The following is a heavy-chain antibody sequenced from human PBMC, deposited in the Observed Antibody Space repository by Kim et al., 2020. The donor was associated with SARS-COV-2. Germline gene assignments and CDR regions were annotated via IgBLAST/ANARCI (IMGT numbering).Heavy chain of an antibody. CDR3: AKDGLDIVVVPAAFHYYGMDV. CDR1: GFTFSSYG. CDR2: ISYVGRNK. J-gene: IGHJ6*02. Sequence: GGSLRLSCAASGFTFSSYGMHWVRQAPGKGLEWVAVISYVGRNKYYADSLKGHFTISRDNSKNTLYLQMNSRRAEDTAVYYCAKDGLDIVVVPAAFHYYGMDVWGQGTTVTVSS. D-gene: IGHD2-2*03. V-gene: IGHV3-30*18.